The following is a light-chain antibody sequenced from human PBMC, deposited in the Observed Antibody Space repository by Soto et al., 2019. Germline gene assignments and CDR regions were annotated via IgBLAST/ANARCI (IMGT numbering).Light chain of an antibody. CDR1: QSITSSF. Sequence: IFLTQXPATLAXXAXRXRSXXXVSSQSITSSFLAWYQQKPGQAPRLLIYGASSRATGIPDRFSGTGSETDFTLTINRLEPEDFAVYYCQQYENSPITFGQGTRLEIK. CDR2: GAS. J-gene: IGKJ5*01. CDR3: QQYENSPIT. V-gene: IGKV3-20*01.